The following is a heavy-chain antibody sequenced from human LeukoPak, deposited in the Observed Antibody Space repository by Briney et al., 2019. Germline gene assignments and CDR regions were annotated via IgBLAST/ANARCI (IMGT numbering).Heavy chain of an antibody. CDR1: GYSFTDYY. J-gene: IGHJ4*02. Sequence: GASVKVSCKTSGYSFTDYYIHWVRQAPGQGLEWMGWIVPNSGGTNYAQKLQGRVTMTRDTSIRTAYMDLSRLTYDDTAVYYCATLGATSFGYWGQGTLVTVSP. D-gene: IGHD5-12*01. CDR3: ATLGATSFGY. CDR2: IVPNSGGT. V-gene: IGHV1-2*02.